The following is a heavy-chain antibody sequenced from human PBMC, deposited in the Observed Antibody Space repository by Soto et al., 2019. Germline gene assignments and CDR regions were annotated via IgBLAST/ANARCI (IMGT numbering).Heavy chain of an antibody. Sequence: SETLSLTCTVSGGSISSGDYYWRWIRQPPGKGLEWIGYIYYSGSTYYNPSLKSRVTISVDTSKNQFSLKLSSVTAADTAVYYCARVPWGTLYYYGMDVWGQGTTVTVYS. CDR2: IYYSGST. CDR3: ARVPWGTLYYYGMDV. CDR1: GGSISSGDYY. J-gene: IGHJ6*02. D-gene: IGHD2-2*01. V-gene: IGHV4-30-4*01.